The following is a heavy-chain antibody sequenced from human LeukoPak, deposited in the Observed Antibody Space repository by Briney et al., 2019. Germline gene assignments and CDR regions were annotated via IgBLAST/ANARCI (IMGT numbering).Heavy chain of an antibody. CDR2: IYSDGNT. J-gene: IGHJ6*03. V-gene: IGHV3-53*05. D-gene: IGHD6-13*01. Sequence: GGSLRLSCAASGFAVSSNYMNWVRQAPGKGLEWVSIIYSDGNTYYADSVKGRFTISRDNSKNTLYLQMNSLRAEDTAVYYCAKDGAAAGTSNYYYYMDVWGKGTTVTVSS. CDR1: GFAVSSNY. CDR3: AKDGAAAGTSNYYYYMDV.